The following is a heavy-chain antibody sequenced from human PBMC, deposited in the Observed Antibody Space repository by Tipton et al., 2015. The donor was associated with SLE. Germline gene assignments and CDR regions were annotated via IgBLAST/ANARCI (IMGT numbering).Heavy chain of an antibody. V-gene: IGHV3-7*04. CDR1: GFTLSGYW. D-gene: IGHD5-12*01. CDR2: IKPDGSEK. Sequence: SLRLSCVASGFTLSGYWMSWVRQAPGKGPEWVANIKPDGSEKSSVDSVRGRFSISRDNAKNSLYLQMNSLRVEDTAVYYCARGNKVEEDLDFWGPGILVTVSS. J-gene: IGHJ4*02. CDR3: ARGNKVEEDLDF.